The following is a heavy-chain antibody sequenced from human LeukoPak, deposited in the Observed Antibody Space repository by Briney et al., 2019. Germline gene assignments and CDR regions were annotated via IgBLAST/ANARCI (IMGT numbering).Heavy chain of an antibody. CDR3: ATDFLGFDP. D-gene: IGHD2/OR15-2a*01. CDR1: GTTLTELS. J-gene: IGHJ5*02. Sequence: ASVKVSCKVSGTTLTELSMHWVRQAPGEGLEWMGGFDPEDGEPIYAQKFQGRVTMTEDTSTDTVHMELSSLRSEDTAVYYCATDFLGFDPWGQGTLVTVSS. CDR2: FDPEDGEP. V-gene: IGHV1-24*01.